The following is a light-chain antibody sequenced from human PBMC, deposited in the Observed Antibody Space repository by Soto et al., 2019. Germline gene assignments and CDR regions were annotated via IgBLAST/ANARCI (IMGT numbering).Light chain of an antibody. J-gene: IGLJ2*01. Sequence: QTVVTQEPSLTVSPGGTVTLTCASSAGAVTTGNYPIWIQQKPGQAPRALIYSTNNKHSWTPARFSGSLLGGKAALTLSGVLPEDEADYYCVLYYGGSQRILGGGTKLTVL. CDR2: STN. CDR3: VLYYGGSQRI. CDR1: AGAVTTGNY. V-gene: IGLV7-43*01.